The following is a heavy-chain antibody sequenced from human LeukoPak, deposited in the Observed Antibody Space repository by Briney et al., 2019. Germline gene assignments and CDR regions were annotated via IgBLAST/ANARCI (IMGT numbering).Heavy chain of an antibody. CDR1: GGTFSSYA. D-gene: IGHD2-21*02. V-gene: IGHV1-69*04. J-gene: IGHJ4*02. Sequence: SVKVSCKASGGTFSSYAISWVRQAPGQGLEWMGRIIPILGIANYAQKFQGRVTITADKSTSTAYMELSSLRSEDTAVYYRARDRAYCGGDCYSLSDDYWGQGTLVTVSS. CDR2: IIPILGIA. CDR3: ARDRAYCGGDCYSLSDDY.